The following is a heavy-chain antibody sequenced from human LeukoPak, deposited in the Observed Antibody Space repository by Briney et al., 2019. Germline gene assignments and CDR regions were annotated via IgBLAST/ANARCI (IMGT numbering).Heavy chain of an antibody. D-gene: IGHD7-27*01. Sequence: PGGSLRPSCAASGFTFSSYDMHWVRQAPGKGLEWVAVISYDGSNKYNADSVKGRFTISRDDSKNTLYLQMNSLRPEDTAVYFCAKSGDQITFDYWGQGTLVTVSS. CDR2: ISYDGSNK. CDR3: AKSGDQITFDY. V-gene: IGHV3-30*18. CDR1: GFTFSSYD. J-gene: IGHJ4*02.